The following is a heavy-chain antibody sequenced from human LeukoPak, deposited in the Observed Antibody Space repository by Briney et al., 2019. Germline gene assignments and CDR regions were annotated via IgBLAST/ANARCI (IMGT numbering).Heavy chain of an antibody. D-gene: IGHD2-15*01. Sequence: GGSLRLSCAASGFTFSSYSMNWVRQAPGKGLEWGSSISRSSSYIYYADSVKGRFTISRDNAKNSLYLQMNSLRAEDTAVYYCARDWGYSPAYYFDYWGQGTLVTVSS. CDR2: ISRSSSYI. CDR3: ARDWGYSPAYYFDY. CDR1: GFTFSSYS. J-gene: IGHJ4*02. V-gene: IGHV3-21*01.